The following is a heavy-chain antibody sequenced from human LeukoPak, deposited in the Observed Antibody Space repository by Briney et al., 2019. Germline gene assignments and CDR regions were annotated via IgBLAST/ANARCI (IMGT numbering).Heavy chain of an antibody. CDR3: AREGYYGSGSIFFRFDP. D-gene: IGHD3-10*01. CDR2: MNPNSGNT. V-gene: IGHV1-8*01. CDR1: GYTFTSYD. Sequence: ASVKVSCKASGYTFTSYDINWVRQATGQGLEWMGWMNPNSGNTGYAQKFQGRVTMTRNTSISTAYMELSSLRSEDTAAYYCAREGYYGSGSIFFRFDPWGQGTLVTVSS. J-gene: IGHJ5*02.